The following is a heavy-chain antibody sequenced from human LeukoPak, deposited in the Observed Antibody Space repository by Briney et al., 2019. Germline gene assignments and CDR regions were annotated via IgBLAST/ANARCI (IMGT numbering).Heavy chain of an antibody. D-gene: IGHD4-11*01. CDR3: ARVRAGLQAFDT. J-gene: IGHJ5*02. CDR1: GFKFNTHN. CDR2: INSGSKYR. Sequence: GESLRLPCAASGFKFNTHNLNWVRQAPGKGLEWVSSINSGSKYRRYEDSVKGRFTVSRYNAKSSVYLQMNSLRAEDTAVYYCARVRAGLQAFDTWGQGTLVTVSA. V-gene: IGHV3-21*06.